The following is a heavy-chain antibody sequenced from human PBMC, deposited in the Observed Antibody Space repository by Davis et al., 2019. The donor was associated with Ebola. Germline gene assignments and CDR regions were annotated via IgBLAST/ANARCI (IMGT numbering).Heavy chain of an antibody. CDR2: ISYDGSNK. Sequence: GESLKISCAASGFTFSSYAMHWVRQAPGKGLEWVAVISYDGSNKYYADSVKGRFTISRDNSKNTLYLQMNSLRAEDTAVYYCARGRGAAYYYYGMDVWGQGTTVTVSS. J-gene: IGHJ6*02. D-gene: IGHD4/OR15-4a*01. V-gene: IGHV3-30*04. CDR1: GFTFSSYA. CDR3: ARGRGAAYYYYGMDV.